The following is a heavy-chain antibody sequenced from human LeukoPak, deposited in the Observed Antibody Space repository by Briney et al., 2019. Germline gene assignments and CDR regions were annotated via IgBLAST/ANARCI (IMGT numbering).Heavy chain of an antibody. J-gene: IGHJ3*02. Sequence: GGSLRLSCAASGFTFSTYNMNWVRQAPGKGLEWVSSITSSSSYIYYADSVKGRFTISRDNAKNLLYLQMDSLRAEDTAVYYCARDLTGTYYPESFDIWGQGTMVTVS. CDR3: ARDLTGTYYPESFDI. V-gene: IGHV3-21*01. CDR1: GFTFSTYN. D-gene: IGHD3-10*01. CDR2: ITSSSSYI.